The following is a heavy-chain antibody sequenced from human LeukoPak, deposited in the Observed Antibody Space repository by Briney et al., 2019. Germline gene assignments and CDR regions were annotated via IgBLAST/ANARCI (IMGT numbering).Heavy chain of an antibody. Sequence: ASVKVSCKVSGYTLTELSMHWVRQAPGKGLEWMGGFDPEDGETIYAQKFQGRVTVTEDTSTDTAYMELSSLRSEDTAVYYCATNRGDYGGYEKPYDYWGQGTLVTVSS. CDR3: ATNRGDYGGYEKPYDY. D-gene: IGHD5-12*01. CDR1: GYTLTELS. CDR2: FDPEDGET. V-gene: IGHV1-24*01. J-gene: IGHJ4*02.